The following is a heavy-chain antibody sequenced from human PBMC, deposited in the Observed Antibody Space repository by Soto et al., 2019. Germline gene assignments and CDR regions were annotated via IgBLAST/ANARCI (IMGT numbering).Heavy chain of an antibody. J-gene: IGHJ6*02. CDR1: GYTFTSYG. D-gene: IGHD6-13*01. CDR3: ARVGYSSSWYEVYYYYYGMDG. Sequence: QVQLVQSGAEVKKPGASVKVSCKASGYTFTSYGISWVRQAPGQGLEWMGWISAYNGNTNYAQKLQGRVTMTTDTYTRTAYMELRSLRSDDTAVYYCARVGYSSSWYEVYYYYYGMDGWGQGTTVTVSS. V-gene: IGHV1-18*01. CDR2: ISAYNGNT.